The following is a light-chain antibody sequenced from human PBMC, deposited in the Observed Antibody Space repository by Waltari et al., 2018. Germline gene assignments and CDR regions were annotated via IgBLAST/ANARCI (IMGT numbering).Light chain of an antibody. CDR2: GAS. V-gene: IGKV3-20*01. Sequence: EIVLTQSPGTLSLSPGERATLSCRASQSVSSSYLALYQQKPGQAPRLLIYGASSRATGIPDRFSGSGSGTDFTLTISRLEPEDFAVYYCQQYGSSRVFGPGTKVDIK. CDR3: QQYGSSRV. J-gene: IGKJ3*01. CDR1: QSVSSSY.